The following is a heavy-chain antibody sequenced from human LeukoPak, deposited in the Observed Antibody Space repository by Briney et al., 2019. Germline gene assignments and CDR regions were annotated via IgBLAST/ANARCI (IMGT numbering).Heavy chain of an antibody. CDR2: IVPISGTT. Sequence: SVKVSCKASVXSFTTYIITWVRQAPGQGLEWMGRIVPISGTTQYAQNFQGRVTITTDESASTAYMELNSLRPEDTAVYYCARELGSTGSSVYWGQGTLVTVSS. CDR3: ARELGSTGSSVY. V-gene: IGHV1-69*05. D-gene: IGHD1-1*01. CDR1: VXSFTTYI. J-gene: IGHJ4*02.